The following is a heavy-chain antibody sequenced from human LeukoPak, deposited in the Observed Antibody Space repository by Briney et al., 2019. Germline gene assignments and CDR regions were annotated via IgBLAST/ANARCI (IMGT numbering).Heavy chain of an antibody. CDR1: GGSISSYY. V-gene: IGHV4-59*08. D-gene: IGHD6-13*01. J-gene: IGHJ5*02. CDR2: IYYSGST. CDR3: ARVQLAAAGDWSSYKWFDP. Sequence: SETLSLTCTVSGGSISSYYWSWIRQPPGKGLEWIGYIYYSGSTNYNPSLKSRVTISVDTSKNQFSLKLSSVTAADTAVYYCARVQLAAAGDWSSYKWFDPWGQGTLVTVSS.